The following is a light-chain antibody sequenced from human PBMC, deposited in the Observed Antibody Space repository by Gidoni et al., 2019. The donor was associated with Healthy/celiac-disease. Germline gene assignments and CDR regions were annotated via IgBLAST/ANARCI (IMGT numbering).Light chain of an antibody. CDR3: QQRSNWQIT. CDR1: QSVSNF. Sequence: EIVLTQSPGTLSLSPGERATLSCRASQSVSNFLAWYQQKPGQAPRLLIYDASNRATGIPARFSGSGSGTDFTLTISSLEPEDFAVYYCQQRSNWQITFXQXTRLQIK. V-gene: IGKV3-11*01. CDR2: DAS. J-gene: IGKJ5*01.